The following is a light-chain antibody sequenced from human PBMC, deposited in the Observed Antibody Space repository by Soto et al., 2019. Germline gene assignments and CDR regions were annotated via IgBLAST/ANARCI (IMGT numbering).Light chain of an antibody. Sequence: QSALTQPRSVSGSPGQSVTISCTGTSSDVGGYNYVSWYQQHLGKAPKLMIYDVSKRPPGVPDRFSGSKSCNTASLPISGLQAEDEADYYCCSYAGSYTLFGGGTKLTVL. V-gene: IGLV2-11*01. J-gene: IGLJ2*01. CDR2: DVS. CDR3: CSYAGSYTL. CDR1: SSDVGGYNY.